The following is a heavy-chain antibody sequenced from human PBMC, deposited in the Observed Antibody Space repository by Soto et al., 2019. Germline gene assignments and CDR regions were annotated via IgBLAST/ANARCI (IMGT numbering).Heavy chain of an antibody. CDR3: ASEYCGGDCYSAARYGMDV. CDR1: GYTFTSYA. Sequence: QVQLVQSGAEVKKPGASVKVSCKASGYTFTSYAMHWVRQAPGQRLEWMGWISAGNGNTKYSQKFQGRVTITRDTSASTAYMELSSLRSEDTAVYYCASEYCGGDCYSAARYGMDVWGQGTTVTVSS. CDR2: ISAGNGNT. V-gene: IGHV1-3*01. D-gene: IGHD2-21*02. J-gene: IGHJ6*02.